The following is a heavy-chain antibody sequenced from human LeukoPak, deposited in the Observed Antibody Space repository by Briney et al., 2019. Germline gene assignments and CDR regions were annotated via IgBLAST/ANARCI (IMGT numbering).Heavy chain of an antibody. CDR1: GFTFSSYT. CDR2: ISNSSSYI. J-gene: IGHJ6*04. Sequence: GGSLRLSCAASGFTFSSYTMNWVRRAPGKGLEWVSSISNSSSYIYYADSVKGRFTISRDNAKKSLYLQMNSLRAEDMAVYYCARDPGGYSSGGELDVWGKGTTVTVSS. CDR3: ARDPGGYSSGGELDV. D-gene: IGHD6-19*01. V-gene: IGHV3-21*01.